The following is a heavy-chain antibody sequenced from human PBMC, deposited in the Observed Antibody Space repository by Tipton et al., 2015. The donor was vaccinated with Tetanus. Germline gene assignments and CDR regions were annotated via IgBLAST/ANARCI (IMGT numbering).Heavy chain of an antibody. CDR2: VNRGGTT. D-gene: IGHD6-19*01. Sequence: LRLSCTVSDESISSSSYYWSWLRQPPGKGLEWIGEVNRGGTTGSNPSLKSRVSMSVDTSKNQFSLNMTSVTAADTAVYYCAMLPKHWLAHRGAPWGQGIQVTVSS. V-gene: IGHV4-39*07. J-gene: IGHJ5*02. CDR3: AMLPKHWLAHRGAP. CDR1: DESISSSSYY.